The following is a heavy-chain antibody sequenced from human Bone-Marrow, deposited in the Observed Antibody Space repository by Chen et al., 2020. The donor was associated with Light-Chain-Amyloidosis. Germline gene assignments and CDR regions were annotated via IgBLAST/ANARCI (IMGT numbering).Heavy chain of an antibody. CDR3: TTEYLGAYDY. CDR1: GISFSNNW. D-gene: IGHD3-16*01. V-gene: IGHV3-7*05. J-gene: IGHJ4*02. CDR2: VQGDGSDK. Sequence: EVQLVESGGGLVQPGESLRLSCAASGISFSNNWMSWVSQAPGKGLEWVANVQGDGSDKYYVDSVKGRFTISRDNAKNSLYLQMNSLRAEDTAVYYCTTEYLGAYDYWGQGTLLTVSS.